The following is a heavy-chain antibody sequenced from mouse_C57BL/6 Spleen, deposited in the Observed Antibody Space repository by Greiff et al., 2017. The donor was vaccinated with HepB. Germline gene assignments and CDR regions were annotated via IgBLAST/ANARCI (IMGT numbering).Heavy chain of an antibody. CDR1: GYTFTDYE. V-gene: IGHV1-15*01. Sequence: QVQLQQSGAELVRPGASVTLSCKASGYTFTDYEMHWVKQTPVHGLEWIGAIDPETGGTAYNQKFKGKAILTADKSSSTAYMELRSLTSEDSAVYYCTRGGWAFYYAMDYWGQGTSVTVSS. J-gene: IGHJ4*01. CDR2: IDPETGGT. CDR3: TRGGWAFYYAMDY. D-gene: IGHD3-2*02.